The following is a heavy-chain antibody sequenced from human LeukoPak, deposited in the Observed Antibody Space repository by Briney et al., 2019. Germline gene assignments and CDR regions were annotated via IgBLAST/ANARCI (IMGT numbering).Heavy chain of an antibody. V-gene: IGHV4-59*01. D-gene: IGHD6-19*01. J-gene: IGHJ4*02. CDR3: ASSQAGYSSGSYNY. Sequence: SETLSLTCTVSGGSMRDYYSTWMRQPPRRTLEWIGYIYYSGSIKYNPSLKSRVTMSIDTSKDQFPLKLSSVTAADTAVYYCASSQAGYSSGSYNYWGQGTLVTVSS. CDR1: GGSMRDYY. CDR2: IYYSGSI.